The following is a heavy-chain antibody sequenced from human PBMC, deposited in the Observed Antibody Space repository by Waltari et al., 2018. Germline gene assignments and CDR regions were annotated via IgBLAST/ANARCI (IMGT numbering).Heavy chain of an antibody. CDR1: GFTFSSYA. Sequence: EVQLLESGGGLVQPGGSLRLSCAASGFTFSSYAMSWVRQAPGKGLEWVSAISGSGGSTYYAGSVKGLFTISRDNSKNTLYLQMNSLRAEDTAVYYCANEYSGSYDDPGWGQGTLVTVAS. CDR3: ANEYSGSYDDPG. D-gene: IGHD1-26*01. J-gene: IGHJ4*02. V-gene: IGHV3-23*01. CDR2: ISGSGGST.